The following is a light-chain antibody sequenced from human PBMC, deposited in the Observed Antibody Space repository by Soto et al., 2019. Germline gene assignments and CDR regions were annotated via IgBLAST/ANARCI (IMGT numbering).Light chain of an antibody. J-gene: IGKJ4*01. Sequence: DIQMTQSPSSLSASVGDRVTITCRASQTISRCLNWYQQKPGKAPKLLIYAASSLQSGVPSRFSGSGSGTDFTLTISSLQPEDFATYHCQQSCSTPPRLTFGGGTKVEIK. CDR3: QQSCSTPPRLT. V-gene: IGKV1-39*01. CDR1: QTISRC. CDR2: AAS.